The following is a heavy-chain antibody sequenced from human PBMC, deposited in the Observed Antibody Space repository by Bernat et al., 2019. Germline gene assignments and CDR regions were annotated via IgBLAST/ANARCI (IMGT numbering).Heavy chain of an antibody. V-gene: IGHV3-15*01. Sequence: EVQLVESGGGLVKPGGSLRLSCAASGFTFSNAWMSWVRQAPGKGLEWVGRIKSKTDGGTTDYAAPVKGRFTISRDDSKNTLYLQMNSLKTEDTAVYYCTTAADSGYVYYYYYYMDVWGKGTTVTVSS. CDR2: IKSKTDGGTT. D-gene: IGHD5-12*01. CDR1: GFTFSNAW. J-gene: IGHJ6*03. CDR3: TTAADSGYVYYYYYYMDV.